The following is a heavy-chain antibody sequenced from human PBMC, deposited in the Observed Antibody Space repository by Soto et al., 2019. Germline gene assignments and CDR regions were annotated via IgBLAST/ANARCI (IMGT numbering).Heavy chain of an antibody. CDR3: ARERYYGLGSYSYYYGRDV. CDR2: IDTAGHT. J-gene: IGHJ6*02. D-gene: IGHD3-10*01. Sequence: EVQLVESGGGLVQPGGSLRLSCVASGFTFRTYDMHWVRQPTGKGLESISTIDTAGHTYYLGSVKGRFTVSRENAENSLYLQMNSLGAGDTAVYYCARERYYGLGSYSYYYGRDVWGQGTPVTVSS. CDR1: GFTFRTYD. V-gene: IGHV3-13*01.